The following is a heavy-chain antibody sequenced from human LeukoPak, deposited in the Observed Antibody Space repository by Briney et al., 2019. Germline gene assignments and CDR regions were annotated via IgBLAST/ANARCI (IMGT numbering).Heavy chain of an antibody. CDR3: AREVYYGSGRRFDF. J-gene: IGHJ4*02. Sequence: GGSLRLSCAASGFTFSDYSMNWVRQAPGKGLEWVASISSSSPYIYYTDSVRGRFTISRDNAKNSLYLQMNSLRAEDTAVYYCAREVYYGSGRRFDFWGQGTLVTVSS. CDR1: GFTFSDYS. CDR2: ISSSSPYI. V-gene: IGHV3-21*01. D-gene: IGHD3-10*01.